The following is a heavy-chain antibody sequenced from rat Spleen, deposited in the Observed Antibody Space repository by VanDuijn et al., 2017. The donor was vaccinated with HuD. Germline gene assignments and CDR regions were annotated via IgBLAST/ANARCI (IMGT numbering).Heavy chain of an antibody. V-gene: IGHV5-17*01. D-gene: IGHD5-1*01. J-gene: IGHJ2*01. Sequence: EVQLAESGGGLVQPGRSLKLSCAASGFTFSYYAMAWVRQAPNKGLEWVGTIIYDGSTSYYRDSVKGRFTISRDNAESTLYLQMNSLRSEDTATYYCTRENWVFDYWGQGVMVTVSS. CDR1: GFTFSYYA. CDR3: TRENWVFDY. CDR2: IIYDGSTS.